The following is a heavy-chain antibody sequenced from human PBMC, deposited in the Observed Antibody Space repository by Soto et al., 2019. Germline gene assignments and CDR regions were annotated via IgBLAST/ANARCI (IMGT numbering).Heavy chain of an antibody. Sequence: GGSLRLSCAASGFTVSSNYMSWVRQAPGKGLEWVSVIYSGGSTYYADSVKGRFTISRDNSKNTLYLQMNSLRAEDTAVYYCARDDSIAAVGTVFDYWGQGTLVTVSS. D-gene: IGHD6-13*01. CDR3: ARDDSIAAVGTVFDY. J-gene: IGHJ4*02. CDR1: GFTVSSNY. CDR2: IYSGGST. V-gene: IGHV3-53*01.